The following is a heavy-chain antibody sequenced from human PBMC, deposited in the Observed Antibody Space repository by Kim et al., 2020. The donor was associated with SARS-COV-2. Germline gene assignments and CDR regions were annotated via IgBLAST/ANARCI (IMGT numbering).Heavy chain of an antibody. D-gene: IGHD3-3*01. Sequence: SETLSLTCTVSGGSISSSSYYWGWIRQPPGKGLEWIGSIYYSGSTYYNPSLKSRVTISVDTSKNQFSLKLSSVTAADTAVYYCASFPFGVVTDNWFDPWGQGTLVTVSS. J-gene: IGHJ5*02. CDR2: IYYSGST. CDR1: GGSISSSSYY. CDR3: ASFPFGVVTDNWFDP. V-gene: IGHV4-39*01.